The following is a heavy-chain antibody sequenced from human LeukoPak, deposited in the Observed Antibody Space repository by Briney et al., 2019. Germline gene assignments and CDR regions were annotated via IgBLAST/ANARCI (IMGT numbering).Heavy chain of an antibody. CDR3: ARGIYRYDSGHYDMDV. V-gene: IGHV3-33*08. Sequence: PGGSLRLSCAASGFTFSSNSMHWVRQAPGKGLEWVAVIWFDGKNKDYADSVKGRFTISRDNSKNTLYLQMNSLRAEDAAVYYCARGIYRYDSGHYDMDVWGQGTTVTVSS. CDR1: GFTFSSNS. J-gene: IGHJ6*02. CDR2: IWFDGKNK. D-gene: IGHD5-18*01.